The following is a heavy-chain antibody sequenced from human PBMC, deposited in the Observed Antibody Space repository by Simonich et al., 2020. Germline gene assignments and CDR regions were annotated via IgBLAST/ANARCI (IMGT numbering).Heavy chain of an antibody. V-gene: IGHV3-21*01. CDR3: ARDAAGDY. D-gene: IGHD6-13*01. J-gene: IGHJ4*02. CDR1: GFTFSSYS. CDR2: CSSSSSDR. Sequence: EVQLVESGGGLVKPGGSLRLSCAASGFTFSSYSMNWVRQAPGKGMGWVKSCSSSSSDRYNADSVKGRFTISRDNAKNSLYLQMNSLRAEDTAVYYCARDAAGDYWGQGTLVTVSS.